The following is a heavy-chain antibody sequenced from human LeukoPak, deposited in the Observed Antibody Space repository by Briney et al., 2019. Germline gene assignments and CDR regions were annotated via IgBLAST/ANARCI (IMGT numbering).Heavy chain of an antibody. CDR2: IYPGDSDT. J-gene: IGHJ4*02. D-gene: IGHD2-2*02. Sequence: GESLKISCKGSGYRLTSDWIGWVRQMPGKGLEWMGVIYPGDSDTRYSPSFQGQVTVSVDTSINTAYLQWSSLRASDTAMYYCARQYTGYDFWGQGTLVTVSS. V-gene: IGHV5-51*01. CDR1: GYRLTSDW. CDR3: ARQYTGYDF.